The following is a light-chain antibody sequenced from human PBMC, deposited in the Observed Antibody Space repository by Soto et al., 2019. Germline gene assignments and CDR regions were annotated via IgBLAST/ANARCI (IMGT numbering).Light chain of an antibody. Sequence: EIVLTQSPATLSLSPGERATLSCRASQIVSSYLAWYQQKPGQAPRLLICDASNRATGIPARFSGSGSGTDFTLTISSLEPEDFAVYYCQQRSNWPLPITFGQGTRLEIK. J-gene: IGKJ5*01. CDR2: DAS. CDR3: QQRSNWPLPIT. CDR1: QIVSSY. V-gene: IGKV3-11*01.